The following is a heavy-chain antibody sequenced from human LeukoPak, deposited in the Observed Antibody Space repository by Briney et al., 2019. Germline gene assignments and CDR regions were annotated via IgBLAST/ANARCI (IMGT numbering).Heavy chain of an antibody. V-gene: IGHV3-7*01. CDR1: GFTFSSYW. Sequence: GGSLRLSCAASGFTFSSYWMSWVRQAPGKGLEWVANIKQDGSEKYYVDSVKGRFTISRDNAKNSLYLQMNSLRAEDTAEYYCARDQAAYSSGWYLRLNWFDPWGQGTLVTVSS. J-gene: IGHJ5*02. CDR3: ARDQAAYSSGWYLRLNWFDP. CDR2: IKQDGSEK. D-gene: IGHD6-19*01.